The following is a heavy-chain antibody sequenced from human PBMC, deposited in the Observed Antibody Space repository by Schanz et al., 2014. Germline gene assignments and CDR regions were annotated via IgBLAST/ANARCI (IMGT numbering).Heavy chain of an antibody. D-gene: IGHD6-13*01. CDR1: GFTFSTHA. V-gene: IGHV3-23*01. CDR3: ARGLIAAAGGAFDY. J-gene: IGHJ4*02. CDR2: ISGDHRNT. Sequence: DVLLLESGGGLIQPGGSLRLSCAASGFTFSTHAMSWVRQAPGKGLEWVSSISGDHRNTFYADSVKGRFTISRDNSKNTLYLQMNSLRAGDAAVYYCARGLIAAAGGAFDYWGQGTLXAVSA.